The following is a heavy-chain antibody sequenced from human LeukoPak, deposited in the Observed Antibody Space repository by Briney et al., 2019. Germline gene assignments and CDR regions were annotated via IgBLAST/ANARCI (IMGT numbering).Heavy chain of an antibody. J-gene: IGHJ4*02. CDR1: GGSINSYY. D-gene: IGHD3-3*01. CDR3: ARYRVTIFGVAWRYFDY. Sequence: SETLSLTCTVSGGSINSYYWSWIRQPPGKGLEWIGYIYYSGSTNYNPSLKSRVTISVDTSKNQFSLKLSSVTAADTAVYYCARYRVTIFGVAWRYFDYWGQGTLVTVSS. V-gene: IGHV4-59*08. CDR2: IYYSGST.